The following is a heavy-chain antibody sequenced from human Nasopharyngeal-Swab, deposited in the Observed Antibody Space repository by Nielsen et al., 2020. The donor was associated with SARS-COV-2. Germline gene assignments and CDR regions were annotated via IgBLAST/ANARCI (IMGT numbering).Heavy chain of an antibody. CDR2: TNHNSGGS. J-gene: IGHJ6*02. CDR3: ARVKGGPLELRGGYYYGMDV. D-gene: IGHD1-7*01. V-gene: IGHV1-2*06. CDR1: GYTFTGYY. Sequence: ASVPVSCKASGYTFTGYYMHCSRQDPAQALEWMGRTNHNSGGSNYAQKFQGRVTMTTDTSISTAYMELSRLRSDDTAVYYCARVKGGPLELRGGYYYGMDVWGQGTTVTVSS.